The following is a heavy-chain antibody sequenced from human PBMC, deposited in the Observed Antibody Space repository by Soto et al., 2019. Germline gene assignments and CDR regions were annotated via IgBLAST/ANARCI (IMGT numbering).Heavy chain of an antibody. CDR1: GFTFSSYG. D-gene: IGHD5-18*01. V-gene: IGHV3-64D*08. CDR3: VKDVQLWLRGEFDY. CDR2: ISSNGGST. Sequence: GGSLRLSCAASGFTFSSYGMHWVRQAPGKGLEYVSAISSNGGSTYYADSVKGRFTISRNNSKNTLYLQMSSLRAEDTAVYYCVKDVQLWLRGEFDYWGQGTLVTVSS. J-gene: IGHJ4*02.